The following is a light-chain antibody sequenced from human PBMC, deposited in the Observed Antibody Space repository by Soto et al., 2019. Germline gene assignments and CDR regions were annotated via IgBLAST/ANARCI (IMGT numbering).Light chain of an antibody. CDR1: QGISSY. Sequence: AIRMTQSPSSFSASTGDRVTITCRASQGISSYLAWYQQKPGKTPKLLIYAASTLQSGVPSRFSGSGSGTDFTLTLSCLQSEDFATYYCQQYYSYPRTFGGGTKVEIK. V-gene: IGKV1-8*01. CDR2: AAS. J-gene: IGKJ4*01. CDR3: QQYYSYPRT.